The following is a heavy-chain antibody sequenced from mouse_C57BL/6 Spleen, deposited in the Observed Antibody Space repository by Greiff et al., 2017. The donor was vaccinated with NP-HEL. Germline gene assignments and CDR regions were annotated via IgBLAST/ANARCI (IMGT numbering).Heavy chain of an antibody. J-gene: IGHJ4*01. CDR1: GYTFTSYT. CDR3: ARSYYSEGYYYAMDY. CDR2: INPSSGYT. D-gene: IGHD1-1*01. V-gene: IGHV1-4*01. Sequence: QVQLKQSGAELAIPGASVKMSCKASGYTFTSYTMHWVKQRPGQGLEWIGYINPSSGYTKYNQKFKDKATLTADKSSSTAYMQLSSLTSEDSAVYYCARSYYSEGYYYAMDYWGQGTSVTVSS.